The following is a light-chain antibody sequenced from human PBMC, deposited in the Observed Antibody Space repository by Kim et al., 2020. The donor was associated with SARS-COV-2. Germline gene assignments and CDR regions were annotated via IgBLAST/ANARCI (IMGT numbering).Light chain of an antibody. CDR3: QQRSEWPKT. Sequence: WPPGERATLSCRASQSVSSYLAWYQQKPGQAPRLLIYDASNRATGIPARFSGSGSGTDFTLTISSLEPEDFAVYYCQQRSEWPKTFGQGTKVEIK. CDR1: QSVSSY. CDR2: DAS. V-gene: IGKV3-11*01. J-gene: IGKJ1*01.